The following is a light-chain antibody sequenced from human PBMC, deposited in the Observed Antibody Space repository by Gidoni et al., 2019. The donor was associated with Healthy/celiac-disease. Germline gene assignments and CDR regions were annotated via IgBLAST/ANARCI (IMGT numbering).Light chain of an antibody. CDR2: GAS. CDR1: QSVSSNY. CDR3: QQYVSSPST. Sequence: EIVLTQSPGTLSLSPGERATLSCRASQSVSSNYLTWYQQKPGQAPRLLIYGASSRATGIPDRFSGSGSGTDFTLTISRLEPEDFAVYYCQQYVSSPSTFGQGTKLEIK. J-gene: IGKJ2*01. V-gene: IGKV3-20*01.